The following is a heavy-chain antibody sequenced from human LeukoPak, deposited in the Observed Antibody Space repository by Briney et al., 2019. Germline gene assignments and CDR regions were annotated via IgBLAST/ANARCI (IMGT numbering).Heavy chain of an antibody. Sequence: SETVSCKASGGTFRSYAISWVRQAPRQALEWMGRIIPILGIANYAQKFQGRVTITADKSTSTAYMELSSLRSEDTAVYYCARASNYGDDGDYWGQGTLVTVSS. CDR2: IIPILGIA. D-gene: IGHD4-17*01. CDR1: GGTFRSYA. V-gene: IGHV1-69*04. J-gene: IGHJ4*02. CDR3: ARASNYGDDGDY.